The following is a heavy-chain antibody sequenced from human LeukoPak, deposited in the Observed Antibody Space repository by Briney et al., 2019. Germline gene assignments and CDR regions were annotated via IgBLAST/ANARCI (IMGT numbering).Heavy chain of an antibody. J-gene: IGHJ5*02. CDR2: IYYSGST. CDR3: AKEVAGP. V-gene: IGHV4-59*12. Sequence: PSETLSLTCTVSGGSISSYYWSWVRQPPGKGLEWIGYIYYSGSTNYNPSLKSRVTISVDTSKNQFSLNLTSVTAADTAVYYCAKEVAGPWGQGTRVTVSS. CDR1: GGSISSYY.